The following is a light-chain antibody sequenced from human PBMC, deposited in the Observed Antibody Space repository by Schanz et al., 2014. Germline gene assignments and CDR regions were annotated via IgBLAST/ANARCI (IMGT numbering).Light chain of an antibody. CDR2: DVS. Sequence: QSALTQPASVSGSPGQSITVSCTGTRSAVGGYDYVSWYQQHPGKAPKLMIYDVSNRPSGVSNRFSGSKSGNTASLTISGLQAEDEADYYCSSYASGSTPYVFGSGTKVTVL. J-gene: IGLJ1*01. CDR3: SSYASGSTPYV. CDR1: RSAVGGYDY. V-gene: IGLV2-14*03.